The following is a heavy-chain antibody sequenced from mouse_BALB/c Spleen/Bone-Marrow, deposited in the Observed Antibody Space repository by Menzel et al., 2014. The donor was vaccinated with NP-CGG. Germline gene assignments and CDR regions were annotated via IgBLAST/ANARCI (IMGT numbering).Heavy chain of an antibody. Sequence: LQESGPGLVAPSQSLSITCTVSGFSLTSYGVHWVRQPPGKGLEWLGVIWAGGSTNYNSALMSRLSISKDNSKSQVFLKMNSLQTDDKAMYYCVRGGGDGYYNWYFDVWGAGTTVTVSS. D-gene: IGHD2-3*01. V-gene: IGHV2-9*02. CDR1: GFSLTSYG. CDR2: IWAGGST. J-gene: IGHJ1*01. CDR3: VRGGGDGYYNWYFDV.